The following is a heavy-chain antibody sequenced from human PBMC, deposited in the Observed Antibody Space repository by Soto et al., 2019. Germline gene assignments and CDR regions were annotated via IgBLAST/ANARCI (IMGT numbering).Heavy chain of an antibody. D-gene: IGHD3-10*01. Sequence: MQLVQSGAEVKERGSSVKISCKTSGGTFNTYALTWVRQAPGQGLEWIGGIIPIFGIKNVAQRFQGRVTINADESLTTAYMEMTSLRSDDTAVYYCAKEAGDHWGQGTLVTVSS. CDR3: AKEAGDH. J-gene: IGHJ4*02. V-gene: IGHV1-69*01. CDR1: GGTFNTYA. CDR2: IIPIFGIK.